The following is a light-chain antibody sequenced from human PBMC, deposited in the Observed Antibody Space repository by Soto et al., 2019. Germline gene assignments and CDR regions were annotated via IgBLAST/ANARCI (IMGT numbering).Light chain of an antibody. CDR3: SSYAGAHIV. Sequence: QSVLTQPPSASGSPGQSVAISCTGTSSDVGGYNYVSWYQQYPGKAPKLMMYDVSKRPSGVPDRFSGSKSGNTASLTVSGLQAEDEADYYCSSYAGAHIVFGTGTKVTVL. CDR1: SSDVGGYNY. V-gene: IGLV2-8*01. J-gene: IGLJ1*01. CDR2: DVS.